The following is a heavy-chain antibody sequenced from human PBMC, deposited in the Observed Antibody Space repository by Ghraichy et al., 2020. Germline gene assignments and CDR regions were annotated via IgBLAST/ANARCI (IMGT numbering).Heavy chain of an antibody. D-gene: IGHD6-19*01. Sequence: GGSLRLSCAASGFTFTSYYMSWVRQAPGKGLEWVSCISGSGGSTYYADSVKGRFTISRDNSKNTLYLQMNNLRAEDTAEYYCGKSGIAVPTLRYGLEVWGQGTTVTVSS. CDR3: GKSGIAVPTLRYGLEV. CDR2: ISGSGGST. J-gene: IGHJ6*02. V-gene: IGHV3-23*01. CDR1: GFTFTSYY.